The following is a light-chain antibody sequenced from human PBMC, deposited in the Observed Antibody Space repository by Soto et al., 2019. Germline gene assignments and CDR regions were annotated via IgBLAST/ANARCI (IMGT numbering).Light chain of an antibody. Sequence: DIQMTQSPSSLSASVGDRVTITCRASQSISNFLNWYQQKPGKAPKLLIYGASTLHSGVPSRFSGSGTGTDFTLTISSLQPGDFAIYFCQQSPDTLLTFGQGTKVDIK. V-gene: IGKV1-39*01. CDR1: QSISNF. J-gene: IGKJ1*01. CDR2: GAS. CDR3: QQSPDTLLT.